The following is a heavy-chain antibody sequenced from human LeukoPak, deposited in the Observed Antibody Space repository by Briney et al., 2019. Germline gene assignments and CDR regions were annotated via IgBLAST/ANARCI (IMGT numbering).Heavy chain of an antibody. Sequence: PGGSLRLSCAASGFTFRNYWMRWVRQAPGKGLEWVANIKEDGSEKYYVDSVKGRFTISRDNAKNSLYLQMNSLRAEDTAVYYCARDRRYDILTGRTYYYYMDVWGKGTTVTVSS. J-gene: IGHJ6*03. CDR2: IKEDGSEK. CDR3: ARDRRYDILTGRTYYYYMDV. V-gene: IGHV3-7*01. CDR1: GFTFRNYW. D-gene: IGHD3-9*01.